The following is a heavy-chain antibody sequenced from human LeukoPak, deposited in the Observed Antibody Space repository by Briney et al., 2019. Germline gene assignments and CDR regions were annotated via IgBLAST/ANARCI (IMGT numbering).Heavy chain of an antibody. CDR1: GFTVSSNY. Sequence: GGSLRLSCAASGFTVSSNYMSWVRQAPGKELEWVSLIYSGGNTYYADSVKGRFTISRDNSKNTLYLQMNSLRAEDTAVYYCARNYYDSSSYRNWGQGTLVTVSS. V-gene: IGHV3-53*01. CDR2: IYSGGNT. J-gene: IGHJ4*02. D-gene: IGHD3-22*01. CDR3: ARNYYDSSSYRN.